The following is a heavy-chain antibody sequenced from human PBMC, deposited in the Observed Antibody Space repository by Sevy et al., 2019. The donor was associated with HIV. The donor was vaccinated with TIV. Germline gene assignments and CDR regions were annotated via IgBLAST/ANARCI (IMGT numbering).Heavy chain of an antibody. Sequence: GGSLRLSCTASGFTFGDYAMSWFRQAPGKGLEWVGFIGSKAYGGTTEYAASVKGRFTISRDDSKSIGYLQMNSLKTEDTAVYYCTRYQRANYFDYWGQGTLVTVSS. J-gene: IGHJ4*02. V-gene: IGHV3-49*03. CDR3: TRYQRANYFDY. CDR2: IGSKAYGGTT. CDR1: GFTFGDYA.